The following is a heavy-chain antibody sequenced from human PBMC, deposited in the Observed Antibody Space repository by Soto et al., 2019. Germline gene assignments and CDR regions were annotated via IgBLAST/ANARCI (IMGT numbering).Heavy chain of an antibody. J-gene: IGHJ6*02. D-gene: IGHD6-25*01. CDR1: EGTFSSYS. CDR3: ARDPVDLFGYMDV. CDR2: IIPPLGTA. V-gene: IGHV1-69*16. Sequence: VASVKVSCKASEGTFSSYSITWVRQAPGQRLEWMGEIIPPLGTANYAQKFQGRVTIARDKSTSTIYMGLSSLRSDDTAVYYCARDPVDLFGYMDVWGQGTTVTVSS.